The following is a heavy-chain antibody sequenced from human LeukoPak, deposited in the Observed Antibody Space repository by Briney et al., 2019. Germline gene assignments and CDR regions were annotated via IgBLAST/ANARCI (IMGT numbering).Heavy chain of an antibody. CDR1: GFTFISYE. V-gene: IGHV3-48*03. CDR3: AREGGSKNWFDP. CDR2: VTSSGGTT. D-gene: IGHD1-26*01. J-gene: IGHJ5*02. Sequence: PGGSLRLSCAASGFTFISYEMNWVRQAPGKGLEWISYVTSSGGTTYYADSVKGRFTISIDNAKNSLYLQMNSLRAEDTAVYYCAREGGSKNWFDPWGQGTLVTVSS.